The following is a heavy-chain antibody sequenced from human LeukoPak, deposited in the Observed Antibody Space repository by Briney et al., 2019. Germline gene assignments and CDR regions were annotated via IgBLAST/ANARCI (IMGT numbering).Heavy chain of an antibody. Sequence: GGSLRLSCTASGFTFSTYAMSWVRQAPGKGVEWVSGISGSSSHTEYADSVKGGFIISRDTSKNTLFLQMNRLRAEDTALYYCTKEYDKTNRSPQWGFDSWGQGTLVTVSS. V-gene: IGHV3-23*01. CDR3: TKEYDKTNRSPQWGFDS. J-gene: IGHJ4*02. CDR1: GFTFSTYA. D-gene: IGHD6-19*01. CDR2: ISGSSSHT.